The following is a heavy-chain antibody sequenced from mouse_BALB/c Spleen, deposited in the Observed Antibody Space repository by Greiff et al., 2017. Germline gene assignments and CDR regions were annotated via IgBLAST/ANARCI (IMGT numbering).Heavy chain of an antibody. D-gene: IGHD1-1*01. J-gene: IGHJ1*01. Sequence: VQRVESGPELVKPGASVRISCKASGYTFTSYYIHWVKQRPGQGLEWIGWIYPGNVNTKYNEKFKGKATLTADKSSSTAYMQLSSLTSDDSAVYFCAKFALYYGSSYGYFDVWGAGTTVTVSS. CDR3: AKFALYYGSSYGYFDV. CDR1: GYTFTSYY. V-gene: IGHV1S56*01. CDR2: IYPGNVNT.